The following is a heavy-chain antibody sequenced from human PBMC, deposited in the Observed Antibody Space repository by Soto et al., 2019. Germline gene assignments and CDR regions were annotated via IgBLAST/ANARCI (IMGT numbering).Heavy chain of an antibody. J-gene: IGHJ6*03. CDR3: ARAFWSGYSYYHYYHLDV. CDR1: GYTFTSYG. CDR2: ISAYNGNT. Sequence: ASVKVSCKASGYTFTSYGISWVRQAPGQGLEWMGWISAYNGNTNYAQKLQGRVTMTTDTSTSTAYMELRSLRSDDTAVYYCARAFWSGYSYYHYYHLDVWGKGTTVTVSS. V-gene: IGHV1-18*01. D-gene: IGHD3-3*01.